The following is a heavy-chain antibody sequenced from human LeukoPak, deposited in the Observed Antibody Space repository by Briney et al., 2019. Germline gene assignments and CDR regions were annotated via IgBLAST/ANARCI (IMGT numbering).Heavy chain of an antibody. J-gene: IGHJ4*02. CDR1: GGSFSGYY. Sequence: SETLSLTCAVYGGSFSGYYWSWIRQPPGKGLEWIGEINHSGSTNYNPSLKSRVTISVDTSKNQFSLKLSCVTAADTAVYYCARLFYSSSWYVDYWGQGTLVTVSS. CDR3: ARLFYSSSWYVDY. CDR2: INHSGST. D-gene: IGHD6-13*01. V-gene: IGHV4-34*01.